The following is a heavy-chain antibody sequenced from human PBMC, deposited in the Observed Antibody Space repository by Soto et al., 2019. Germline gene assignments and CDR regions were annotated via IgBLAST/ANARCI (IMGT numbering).Heavy chain of an antibody. D-gene: IGHD5-12*01. CDR3: ARDSITYDAFDI. CDR1: GYTFTSYY. J-gene: IGHJ3*02. CDR2: INPSGGST. V-gene: IGHV1-46*01. Sequence: ASVKVSCKASGYTFTSYYMHWVRQAPGQGLEWMGIINPSGGSTSYAQKFQGRVTMTRDTSTSTVYMELSSLRSDDTAVYYCARDSITYDAFDIWGQGTMVTVSS.